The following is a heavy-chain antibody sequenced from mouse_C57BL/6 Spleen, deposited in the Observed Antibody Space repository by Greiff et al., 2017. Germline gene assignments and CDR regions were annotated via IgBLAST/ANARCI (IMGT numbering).Heavy chain of an antibody. J-gene: IGHJ2*01. D-gene: IGHD1-1*01. CDR1: GYAFSSYW. Sequence: VKLVESGAELVKPGASVKISCKASGYAFSSYWMNWVKQRPGKGLEWIGQIYPGDGDTNYNGKFKGKATLTADKSSSTAYMQLSSLTSEDSAVYFCARRDYYGSSYYFDYGGQGTTLTVSS. CDR2: IYPGDGDT. CDR3: ARRDYYGSSYYFDY. V-gene: IGHV1-80*01.